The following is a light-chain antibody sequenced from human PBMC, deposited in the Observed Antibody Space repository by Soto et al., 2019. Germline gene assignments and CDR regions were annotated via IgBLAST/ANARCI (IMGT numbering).Light chain of an antibody. CDR2: GAS. CDR1: QSVSIH. CDR3: QQYGSSPTT. Sequence: EIVMTQSPATLSVSLGERATLSCRASQSVSIHLAWYQQKPGQAPRLLIYGASSRATGIPDRFSGSGSGTDFTLTISRLEPEDFAVYYCQQYGSSPTTFGQGTKVDIK. V-gene: IGKV3-20*01. J-gene: IGKJ1*01.